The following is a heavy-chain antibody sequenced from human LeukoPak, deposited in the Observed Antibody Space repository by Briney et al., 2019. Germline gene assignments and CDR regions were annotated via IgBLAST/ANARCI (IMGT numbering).Heavy chain of an antibody. V-gene: IGHV1-2*02. Sequence: ASVTVSFKTSRHTFTDYYIHWVRQAPGLGLEWMAWINPISGNANSAPKFRDRVTMTRDTSMYTVDMELISLRSDDTAVYYCGGPNLYGIDYWGQGTLVTVSS. D-gene: IGHD4-17*01. J-gene: IGHJ4*02. CDR2: INPISGNA. CDR3: GGPNLYGIDY. CDR1: RHTFTDYY.